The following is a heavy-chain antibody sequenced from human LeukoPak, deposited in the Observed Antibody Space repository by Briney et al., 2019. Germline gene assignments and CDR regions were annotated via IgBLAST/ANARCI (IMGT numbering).Heavy chain of an antibody. CDR3: ARLHPYSSSGGSHNWFDP. CDR1: GGSFSGYY. J-gene: IGHJ5*02. V-gene: IGHV4-34*01. CDR2: INHSGST. D-gene: IGHD6-13*01. Sequence: PSETLSLTCAVYGGSFSGYYWSWIRQPPGKGLEWIGEINHSGSTNYNPSLKSRVTISVDTSKNQFSLKLSSVTAADTAVYYCARLHPYSSSGGSHNWFDPWGQGTLVTASS.